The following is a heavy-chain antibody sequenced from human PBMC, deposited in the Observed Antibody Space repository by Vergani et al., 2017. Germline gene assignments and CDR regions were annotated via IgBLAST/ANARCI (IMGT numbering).Heavy chain of an antibody. Sequence: QVQLVQSGAEVKKPGASVKVSCKASGYTFTSYYMHWVRQAPGQGLEWMGIINPSGGSTSYAQKFQGRVTMTRDTSTSTVYMELSSLRSEDTAVYYCASEERGYYYGSGSPYDYYCGMDVWGQGTTVTVSS. CDR2: INPSGGST. CDR1: GYTFTSYY. CDR3: ASEERGYYYGSGSPYDYYCGMDV. V-gene: IGHV1-46*01. J-gene: IGHJ6*02. D-gene: IGHD3-10*01.